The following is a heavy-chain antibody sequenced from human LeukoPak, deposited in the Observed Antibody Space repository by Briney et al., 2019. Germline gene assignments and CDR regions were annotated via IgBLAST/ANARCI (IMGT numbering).Heavy chain of an antibody. D-gene: IGHD6-19*01. CDR2: ISSISSYI. V-gene: IGHV3-21*01. CDR3: ARDLPEYSSGWSSAFDI. CDR1: GFTFSSYS. J-gene: IGHJ3*02. Sequence: GGSLRLSCAASGFTFSSYSMNWDRQAPGKGLEWVSSISSISSYIYYADSVKGRFTISRDNAKNSLYLQMNGLRAEDTAVYYCARDLPEYSSGWSSAFDIWGQGTMVTVSS.